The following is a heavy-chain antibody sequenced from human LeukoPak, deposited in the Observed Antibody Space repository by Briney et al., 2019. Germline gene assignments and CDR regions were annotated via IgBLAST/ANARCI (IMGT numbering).Heavy chain of an antibody. D-gene: IGHD6-13*01. CDR3: ARVAAAIDY. CDR2: TYYRSTWYN. Sequence: SQTLSLTCAISGDSVSSNSVTWNWIRQSPSRGLEWLGRTYYRSTWYNDYAVSVRGRITVNPDTSKNQFSLHLNSVTAADTAVYYCARVAAAIDYWGQGTLVTVSS. J-gene: IGHJ4*02. CDR1: GDSVSSNSVT. V-gene: IGHV6-1*01.